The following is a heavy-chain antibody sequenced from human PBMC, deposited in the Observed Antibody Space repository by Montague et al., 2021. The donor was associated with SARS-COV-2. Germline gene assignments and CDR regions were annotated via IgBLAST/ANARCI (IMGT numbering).Heavy chain of an antibody. D-gene: IGHD3-10*01. CDR3: ARLWDFYGSGSYKNSWFDP. V-gene: IGHV4-39*02. J-gene: IGHJ5*02. CDR1: AGSISTNSYY. CDR2: ISYSGST. Sequence: SETLSLTCTVSAGSISTNSYYWAWIRQPPGKGLERIGSISYSGSTYFNPSLGSRLTMSVDTSKNHFSLKLSSVTAADTAVYYCARLWDFYGSGSYKNSWFDPWGQGTRVTVSS.